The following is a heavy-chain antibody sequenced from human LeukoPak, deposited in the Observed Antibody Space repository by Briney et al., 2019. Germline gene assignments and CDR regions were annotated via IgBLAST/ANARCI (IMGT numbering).Heavy chain of an antibody. V-gene: IGHV1-18*01. D-gene: IGHD4-11*01. Sequence: ASVKVSCKASGGTFSSYAISWVRQAPGQGLEWMGWISAYNGNTNYAQKLQGRVTMTTDTSTSTAYMELRSLRSDDTAVYYCARVEKEDDYSNNFDYWCQGTLVTVSS. CDR3: ARVEKEDDYSNNFDY. CDR2: ISAYNGNT. J-gene: IGHJ4*02. CDR1: GGTFSSYA.